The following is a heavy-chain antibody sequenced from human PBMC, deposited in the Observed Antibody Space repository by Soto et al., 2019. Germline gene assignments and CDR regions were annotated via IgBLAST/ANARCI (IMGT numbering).Heavy chain of an antibody. CDR1: GFIFRTFA. Sequence: EVQLLESGGGLVQPGGSLRLSCAASGFIFRTFAMSWVRQAPGKGLEWVSGISESGDYRYYGAAGKGRFTISRDNAKNTLHLQLNSLRAEDTAIYYYGEDRLRFGRAGVDNWGQGIQVTVSS. D-gene: IGHD3-10*01. V-gene: IGHV3-23*01. J-gene: IGHJ4*02. CDR3: GEDRLRFGRAGVDN. CDR2: ISESGDYR.